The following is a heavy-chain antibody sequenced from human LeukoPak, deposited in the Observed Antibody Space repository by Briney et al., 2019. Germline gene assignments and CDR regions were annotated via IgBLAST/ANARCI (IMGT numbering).Heavy chain of an antibody. CDR2: INPNSGDT. CDR3: ARDYCSSTSCLFDY. Sequence: GASVKVSCKASGYTFTGYHMHWVRQAPGQGLEWMGRINPNSGDTNNAQKFQGRVTMTRGTSISTAYTDLSRLTSDDTAVYYCARDYCSSTSCLFDYWGQGTLVTVSS. D-gene: IGHD2-2*01. J-gene: IGHJ4*02. V-gene: IGHV1-2*06. CDR1: GYTFTGYH.